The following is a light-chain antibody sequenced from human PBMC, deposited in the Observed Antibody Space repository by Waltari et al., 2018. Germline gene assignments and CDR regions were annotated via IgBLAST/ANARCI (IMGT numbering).Light chain of an antibody. Sequence: DFQMTQSPSSLSASVGDRVTITGRASQGVASSYLHWYQQKPGKAPKVLIYATSNLKSGVPSRFSGSGSGTDFTLTIHSLQPEDFAPYYCQQSETTPWTFGQGTKVEI. CDR2: ATS. J-gene: IGKJ1*01. CDR1: QGVASSY. V-gene: IGKV1-39*01. CDR3: QQSETTPWT.